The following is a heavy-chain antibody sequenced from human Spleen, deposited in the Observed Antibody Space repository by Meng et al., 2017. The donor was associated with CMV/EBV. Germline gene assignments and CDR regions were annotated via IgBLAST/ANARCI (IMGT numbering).Heavy chain of an antibody. D-gene: IGHD2-15*01. Sequence: SGGSSGSYAVSWVRQAPGQGLEWMGGIIPIFGTANYAQKFQGRVTITTDESTSTAYMELSSLRSEDTAVYYCARDCSGGSCYDWFDPWGQGTLVTVSS. V-gene: IGHV1-69*05. J-gene: IGHJ5*02. CDR1: GGSSGSYA. CDR3: ARDCSGGSCYDWFDP. CDR2: IIPIFGTA.